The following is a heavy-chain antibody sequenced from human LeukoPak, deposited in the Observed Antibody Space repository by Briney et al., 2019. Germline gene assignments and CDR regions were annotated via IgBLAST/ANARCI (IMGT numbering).Heavy chain of an antibody. V-gene: IGHV3-7*01. J-gene: IGHJ4*02. Sequence: PGGSLRLSCAASGFTFSSYWMSWVRQAPGKGLEWVPTIKQDGSEKYYVDSVKGRFTISRDNAKNSLYLQMNSLRAEDTAVYYCARERVDTAMVDRYYFDYWGQGTLVTVSS. CDR3: ARERVDTAMVDRYYFDY. CDR1: GFTFSSYW. D-gene: IGHD5-18*01. CDR2: IKQDGSEK.